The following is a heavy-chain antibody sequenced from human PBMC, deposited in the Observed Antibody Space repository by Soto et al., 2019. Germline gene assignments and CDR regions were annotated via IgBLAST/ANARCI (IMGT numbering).Heavy chain of an antibody. CDR3: ARDNYGSGSPNWFDP. J-gene: IGHJ5*02. CDR2: IYYSGST. Sequence: QVQLQESGPGLVKPSQTLSLTCTVSGGSISSGGYYWSWIRQHPGKGLEWIGYIYYSGSTYYNPSLKSRVTISVDTSKNQFSLKLSSVTAADTAVYYCARDNYGSGSPNWFDPWGQGTLVTVSS. V-gene: IGHV4-31*03. D-gene: IGHD3-10*01. CDR1: GGSISSGGYY.